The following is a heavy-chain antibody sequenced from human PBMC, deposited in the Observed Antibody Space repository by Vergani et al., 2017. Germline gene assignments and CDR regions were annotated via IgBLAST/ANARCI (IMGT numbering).Heavy chain of an antibody. V-gene: IGHV1-69*18. Sequence: QVQLVQSGAEVKKPGSSVKVSCKASGGTFSSYAISWVRQAPGQGLEWMGRIIPIFGTANYAQKFQGRVTITADESTSTAYMELSSLRAEDTALYYCARGLLLQQQLESPFDYWGQGTLVTVSS. CDR3: ARGLLLQQQLESPFDY. CDR1: GGTFSSYA. CDR2: IIPIFGTA. D-gene: IGHD6-13*01. J-gene: IGHJ4*02.